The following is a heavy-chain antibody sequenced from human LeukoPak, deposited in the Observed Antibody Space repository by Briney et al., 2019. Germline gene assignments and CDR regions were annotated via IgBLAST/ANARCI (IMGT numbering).Heavy chain of an antibody. CDR1: GYTFTSYA. CDR3: ARSRRDIIVATIRYYYYMDV. V-gene: IGHV7-4-1*02. CDR2: INTNTGNP. D-gene: IGHD5-12*01. J-gene: IGHJ6*03. Sequence: ASVKASCKASGYTFTSYAMNWVRQAPGQGLEWMGWINTNTGNPTYAQGFTGRFVFSLDTSVSTAYLQISSLKAEDTAVYYCARSRRDIIVATIRYYYYMDVWGKGTTVTVSS.